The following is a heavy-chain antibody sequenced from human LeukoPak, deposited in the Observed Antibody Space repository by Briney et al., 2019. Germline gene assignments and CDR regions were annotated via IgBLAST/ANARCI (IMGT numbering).Heavy chain of an antibody. V-gene: IGHV3-21*01. J-gene: IGHJ4*02. D-gene: IGHD2-2*01. Sequence: GSLRLSCAASGFTFSSYSMNWVRQAPGKGLEWVSSISSSSSYIYYADSVKGRFTISRDNAKNSLYLQMNSLRAEDTAVYYCAREVRYCSSTSCPRYFDYWGQGTLVTVSS. CDR3: AREVRYCSSTSCPRYFDY. CDR1: GFTFSSYS. CDR2: ISSSSSYI.